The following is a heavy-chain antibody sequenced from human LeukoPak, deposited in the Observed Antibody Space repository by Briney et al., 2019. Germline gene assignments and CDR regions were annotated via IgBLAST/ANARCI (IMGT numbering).Heavy chain of an antibody. CDR1: GYTFTSYD. CDR2: MNPNSGNT. J-gene: IGHJ6*03. CDR3: ARGVLERITIFGVVMPYYYYYMDV. V-gene: IGHV1-8*03. Sequence: ASVKVSCKASGYTFTSYDINWVRQATGQGLEWMGWMNPNSGNTGYAQKFQGRVTITRNTSISTAYMELSSLRSEDTAVYYCARGVLERITIFGVVMPYYYYYMDVWGKGTTVTVSS. D-gene: IGHD3-3*01.